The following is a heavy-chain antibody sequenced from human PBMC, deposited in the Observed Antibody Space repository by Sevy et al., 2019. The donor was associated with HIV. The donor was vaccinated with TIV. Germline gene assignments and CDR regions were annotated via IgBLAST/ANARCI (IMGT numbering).Heavy chain of an antibody. CDR3: VSGHDNGAIFDC. CDR1: GFIFKNAW. J-gene: IGHJ4*02. CDR2: INSKIEGGTT. V-gene: IGHV3-15*01. D-gene: IGHD3-16*01. Sequence: GGSLRLSCVASGFIFKNAWMTWVRQAPGKGLEWVGRINSKIEGGTTDYAAPVKGRFTISRDDSKYTLYLQMNSLKTDDTALYYCVSGHDNGAIFDCWGPGTMVTVSS.